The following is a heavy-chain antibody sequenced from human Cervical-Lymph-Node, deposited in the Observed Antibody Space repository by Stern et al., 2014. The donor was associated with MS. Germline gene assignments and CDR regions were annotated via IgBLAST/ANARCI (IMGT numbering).Heavy chain of an antibody. V-gene: IGHV1-69*01. CDR3: ALSSETSDRWYSLGYDL. Sequence: MQLVESGAEVTKPGSSVKVSCKASGGTFSKFPSSWVRQAPGKGLEWMGGFFPVFGTPTYAQEFRGRVAMTADVSTSTVYMELSSLRSDDTAVYYCALSSETSDRWYSLGYDLWGQGTLVTVSS. D-gene: IGHD6-13*01. CDR1: GGTFSKFP. CDR2: FFPVFGTP. J-gene: IGHJ5*02.